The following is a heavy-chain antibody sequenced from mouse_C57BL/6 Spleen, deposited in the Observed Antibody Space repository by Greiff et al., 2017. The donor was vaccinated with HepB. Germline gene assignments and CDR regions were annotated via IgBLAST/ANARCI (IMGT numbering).Heavy chain of an antibody. D-gene: IGHD1-1*01. CDR3: ARGPYGFDY. J-gene: IGHJ2*01. CDR1: GFTFSSYA. CDR2: ISDGGSYT. V-gene: IGHV5-4*01. Sequence: EVHLVESGGGLVKPGGSLKLSCAASGFTFSSYAMSWVRQTPEKRLEWVATISDGGSYTYYPDNVKGRFTISRDNAKNNLYLQMSHLKSEDTAMYYCARGPYGFDYWGQGTTLTVSS.